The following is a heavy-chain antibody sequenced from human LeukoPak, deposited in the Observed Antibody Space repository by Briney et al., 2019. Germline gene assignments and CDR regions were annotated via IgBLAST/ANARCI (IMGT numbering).Heavy chain of an antibody. CDR1: GGTFSSYA. Sequence: GASVKVSCKASGGTFSSYAISWVRQAPGQGLEWMGGIIPIFGTANYAQKFQGRVTITTDESTSTAYMELSSLRSEDTAVYYCARPGYSGSRWIFDYWGQGTLVTVSS. CDR2: IIPIFGTA. D-gene: IGHD5-12*01. CDR3: ARPGYSGSRWIFDY. V-gene: IGHV1-69*05. J-gene: IGHJ4*02.